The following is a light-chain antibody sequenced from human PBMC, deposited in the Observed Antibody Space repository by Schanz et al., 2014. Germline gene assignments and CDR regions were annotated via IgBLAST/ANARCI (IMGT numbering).Light chain of an antibody. Sequence: EILMTQSPATLSVSPGERATLSCRASQSVSTKLAWYQHKPGQAPRLLIHGASTRATGVPVRFSGSGSATEFTLTISSLQSEDFAVYYCQHYYNWPRTFGQGTKVEIK. CDR2: GAS. V-gene: IGKV3-15*01. CDR1: QSVSTK. CDR3: QHYYNWPRT. J-gene: IGKJ1*01.